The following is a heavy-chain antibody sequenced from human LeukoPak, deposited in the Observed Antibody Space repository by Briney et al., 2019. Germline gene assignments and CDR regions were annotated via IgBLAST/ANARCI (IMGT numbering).Heavy chain of an antibody. V-gene: IGHV3-23*01. Sequence: GGSLRLSCAASGFTFSSYAMSWVRQAPGKGLEWVSAISGSGGSTYYADSVKGRFTISRDNAKNSLNLQMNSLRDEDTAVYYCARGSPGVGATPPYFDYWGQGTLVTVSS. CDR2: ISGSGGST. CDR1: GFTFSSYA. D-gene: IGHD1-26*01. J-gene: IGHJ4*02. CDR3: ARGSPGVGATPPYFDY.